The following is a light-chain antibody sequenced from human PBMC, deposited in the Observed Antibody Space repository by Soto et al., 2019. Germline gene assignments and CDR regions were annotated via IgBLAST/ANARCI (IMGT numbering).Light chain of an antibody. Sequence: DIQVTQSPSTLSASVGDRVTITCRASQNINSWLAWYQQSPGRAPKLLIYEASRLQSGVPSRFSGSGSGTEFTLTISSLQPDDFATYYCQQYDTYPLTFGGGTKVDIK. CDR1: QNINSW. V-gene: IGKV1-5*01. CDR2: EAS. J-gene: IGKJ4*01. CDR3: QQYDTYPLT.